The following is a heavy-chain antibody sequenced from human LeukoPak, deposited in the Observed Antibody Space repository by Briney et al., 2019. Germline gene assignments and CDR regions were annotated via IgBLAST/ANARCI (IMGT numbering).Heavy chain of an antibody. D-gene: IGHD5-18*01. V-gene: IGHV4-34*01. CDR1: GGSFSGYY. Sequence: SETLSLTCAVYGGSFSGYYWSWIRQPPGKGLEWIGEISHSGGTKYNPSLKSRVTISLDTSKNQFSLKLSSVTAADTAVYYCAAIQKGGGGAFDIWGQGTMVTVSS. CDR3: AAIQKGGGGAFDI. J-gene: IGHJ3*02. CDR2: ISHSGGT.